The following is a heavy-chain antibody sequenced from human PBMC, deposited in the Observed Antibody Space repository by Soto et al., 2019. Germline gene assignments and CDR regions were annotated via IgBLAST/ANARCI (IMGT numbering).Heavy chain of an antibody. D-gene: IGHD3-10*01. V-gene: IGHV4-30-4*01. J-gene: IGHJ4*02. CDR1: GGSISSGDYY. Sequence: PSETLSLTCTVSGGSISSGDYYWSWIRQPPGKGLEWIGYIYYSGSTYYNPSLKSRVTISVDTSKNQFSLKLSSVTAADTAVYYCASLMVRGVPPRRPDEYWGQGTRVTVSS. CDR2: IYYSGST. CDR3: ASLMVRGVPPRRPDEY.